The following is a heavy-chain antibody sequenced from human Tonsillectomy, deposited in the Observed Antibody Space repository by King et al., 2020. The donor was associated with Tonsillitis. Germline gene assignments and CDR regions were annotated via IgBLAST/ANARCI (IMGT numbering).Heavy chain of an antibody. CDR3: ANEGAETTLGGYFYY. Sequence: VQLVESGGGVVQPGRSLRLSCAASGFTFSNYGMHWVRQAPGKGLEWVAVISYDGSNKYYADFVKGRFTISRDNSKNTLYLQMNSLRTEDTAVYSCANEGAETTLGGYFYYWGQGNLVTVSS. CDR2: ISYDGSNK. CDR1: GFTFSNYG. V-gene: IGHV3-30*18. D-gene: IGHD4-17*01. J-gene: IGHJ4*02.